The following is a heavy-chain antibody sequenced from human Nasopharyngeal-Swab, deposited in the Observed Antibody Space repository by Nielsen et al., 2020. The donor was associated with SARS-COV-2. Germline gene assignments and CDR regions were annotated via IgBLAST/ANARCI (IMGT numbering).Heavy chain of an antibody. J-gene: IGHJ3*02. CDR3: ARVLGSIVVAPAAMPVYAFDI. Sequence: WIRQPPGKGLEWIGYIYYSGSTNYNPSLKSRVTISVDTSKNQFSLKLSSVTAADTAVYYCARVLGSIVVAPAAMPVYAFDIWGQGTMVTVSS. D-gene: IGHD2-2*01. CDR2: IYYSGST. V-gene: IGHV4-59*01.